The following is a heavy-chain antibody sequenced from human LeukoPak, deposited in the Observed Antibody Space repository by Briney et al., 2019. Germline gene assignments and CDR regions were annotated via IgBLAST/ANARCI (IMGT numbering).Heavy chain of an antibody. D-gene: IGHD1-26*01. V-gene: IGHV3-30*02. CDR1: GFTFSSYG. CDR2: IRYDGSNK. J-gene: IGHJ2*01. CDR3: ARGTDDPQSGRYVHTPHWYYDL. Sequence: GGSLRLSCAASGFTFSSYGMHWVRQAPGKGLEWVAFIRYDGSNKYYADSVKGRFTISRDNSKNTLYLQMNSLRAEDTAVYYCARGTDDPQSGRYVHTPHWYYDLWGRGALVTVSS.